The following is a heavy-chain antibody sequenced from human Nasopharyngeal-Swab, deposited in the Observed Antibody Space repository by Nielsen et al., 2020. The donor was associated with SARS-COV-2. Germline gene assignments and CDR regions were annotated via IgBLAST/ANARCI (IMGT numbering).Heavy chain of an antibody. CDR2: INTNTGNP. CDR3: ARDRSWYLEDALDI. D-gene: IGHD6-13*01. J-gene: IGHJ3*02. Sequence: ASVKVSCKASGYTFTSYAMNWVRQAPGQGLEWMGWINTNTGNPTYAQGFTGRFVFSLDTSVSTAYLQISSLKAEDTAVYYCARDRSWYLEDALDIWGQGTMVTVSS. CDR1: GYTFTSYA. V-gene: IGHV7-4-1*02.